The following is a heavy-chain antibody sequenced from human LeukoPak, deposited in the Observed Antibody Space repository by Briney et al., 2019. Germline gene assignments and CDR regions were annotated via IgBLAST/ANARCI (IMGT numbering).Heavy chain of an antibody. Sequence: GGSLRLSCAASGFTFSSYGMHWVRQAPGKGLEWVAVIWYDGSNKYYADSVKGRFTISRDNSKNTLYLQMNSLRAEDTAVYYCARDQLGYCSGGSCYPFDYWGQGTLVTVSS. V-gene: IGHV3-33*01. CDR1: GFTFSSYG. J-gene: IGHJ4*02. CDR2: IWYDGSNK. D-gene: IGHD2-15*01. CDR3: ARDQLGYCSGGSCYPFDY.